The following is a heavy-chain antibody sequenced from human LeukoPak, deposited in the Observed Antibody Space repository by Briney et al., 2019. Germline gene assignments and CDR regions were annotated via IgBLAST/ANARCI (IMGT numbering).Heavy chain of an antibody. J-gene: IGHJ4*02. CDR3: AKDGDYDFWSGYQYYFDY. Sequence: GGSLRLSCAASGFTFSSYAMSWVRQAPGKGLEWVAFIRYDGSNKYYADSVKGRFTISRDNSKNTLYLQMNSLRAEDTAVYYCAKDGDYDFWSGYQYYFDYWGQGTLVTVSS. V-gene: IGHV3-30*02. D-gene: IGHD3-3*01. CDR2: IRYDGSNK. CDR1: GFTFSSYA.